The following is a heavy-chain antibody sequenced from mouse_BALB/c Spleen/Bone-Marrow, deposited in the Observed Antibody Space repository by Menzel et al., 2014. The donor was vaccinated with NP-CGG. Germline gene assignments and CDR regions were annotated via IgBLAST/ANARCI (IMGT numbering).Heavy chain of an antibody. Sequence: VQLEESGPGLVAPSQSLSISCTVSGFSLTSYGVHWVRQPPGKGLEWLGVIWAGGSTNYNSPLMSRMSISKDNTKSKVFLKMNSRQTDDAAVYYCARTELGCFAYWGQGTLVTVSA. CDR1: GFSLTSYG. CDR2: IWAGGST. V-gene: IGHV2-9*02. D-gene: IGHD4-1*01. J-gene: IGHJ3*01. CDR3: ARTELGCFAY.